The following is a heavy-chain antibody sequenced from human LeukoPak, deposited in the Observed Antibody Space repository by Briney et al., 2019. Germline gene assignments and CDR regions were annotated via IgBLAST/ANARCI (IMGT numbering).Heavy chain of an antibody. Sequence: ASVKVSCKASGYTFTSYGISWVRQAPGQGLEWMGWISAYNGNTNYAQKLQGRVTMTTDTSTSTAHMELRSLRSDDTAVYYCASRRDLRGSGSYYIFDYWGQGTLVTVSS. D-gene: IGHD3-10*01. CDR2: ISAYNGNT. J-gene: IGHJ4*02. CDR3: ASRRDLRGSGSYYIFDY. CDR1: GYTFTSYG. V-gene: IGHV1-18*01.